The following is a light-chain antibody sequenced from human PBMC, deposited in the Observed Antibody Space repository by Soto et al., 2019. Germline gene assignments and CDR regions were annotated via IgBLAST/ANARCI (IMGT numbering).Light chain of an antibody. CDR2: DVI. CDR3: SSYTTSSTLVV. CDR1: SSDVGAYNY. J-gene: IGLJ3*02. Sequence: QSALTQPASVSGSPGQSITISCTGTSSDVGAYNYVSWYQHHPGRAPKLMIYDVIYRPSGVSNRFSGSKSGNTASLTIPGLQAEDEADYYCSSYTTSSTLVVFGGGTKVTVL. V-gene: IGLV2-14*03.